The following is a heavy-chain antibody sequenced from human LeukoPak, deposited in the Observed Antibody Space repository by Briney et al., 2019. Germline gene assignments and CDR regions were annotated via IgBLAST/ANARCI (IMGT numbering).Heavy chain of an antibody. CDR2: ISRSGSTK. D-gene: IGHD2-15*01. Sequence: GGSLRLSCAASGFTFSDYNMRWIRQAPGKGLEWVSSISRSGSTKYYADSVKGRFTISRDNAKNSLFLQMNSLRAEDTAVYYCARVLRYCRGGNCYSGGLGYMDVWGKGTTVTISS. CDR3: ARVLRYCRGGNCYSGGLGYMDV. CDR1: GFTFSDYN. J-gene: IGHJ6*03. V-gene: IGHV3-11*01.